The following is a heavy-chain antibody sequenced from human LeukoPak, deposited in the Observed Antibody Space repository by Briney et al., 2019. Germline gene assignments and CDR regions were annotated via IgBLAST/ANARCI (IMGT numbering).Heavy chain of an antibody. Sequence: PSETLSLTCAVYGGSFSGYYWSWIRQPPGKGLEWIGEINHSGSTNYNPSLKSRVTISVDTSKNQFSLKLSSVTAADTAVYYCARGKGRARGPYYYYSSGYYYFDYWGQGTLVTVSS. D-gene: IGHD3-22*01. J-gene: IGHJ4*02. CDR2: INHSGST. CDR3: ARGKGRARGPYYYYSSGYYYFDY. V-gene: IGHV4-34*01. CDR1: GGSFSGYY.